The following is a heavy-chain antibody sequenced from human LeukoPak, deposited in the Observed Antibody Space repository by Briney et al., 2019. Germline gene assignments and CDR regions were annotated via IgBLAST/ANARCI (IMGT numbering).Heavy chain of an antibody. CDR1: GFTFSSYA. CDR3: AKDAVGEQWLAAPYYFDY. CDR2: ISGSGGST. D-gene: IGHD6-19*01. Sequence: GGSLRLSCAASGFTFSSYAMSWVRQAPGKGLERVSAISGSGGSTYYADSVKGRFTISRDNSKNTLYLQMNSLRAEDTAVYYCAKDAVGEQWLAAPYYFDYWGQGTLVTVSS. J-gene: IGHJ4*02. V-gene: IGHV3-23*01.